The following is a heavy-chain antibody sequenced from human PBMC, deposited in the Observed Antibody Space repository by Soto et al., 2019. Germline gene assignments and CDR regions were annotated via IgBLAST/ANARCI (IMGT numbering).Heavy chain of an antibody. CDR2: IIPILGIA. J-gene: IGHJ6*03. CDR3: ARAVLLWFGELQKTYYMDV. Sequence: GASVKVSCKASGGTFSSYTISWVRQAPGQGLEWMGRIIPILGIANYAQKFQGRVTITADKSTSTAYMELSSLRSEDTAVYYCARAVLLWFGELQKTYYMDVWGKGTTVTVS. D-gene: IGHD3-10*01. CDR1: GGTFSSYT. V-gene: IGHV1-69*02.